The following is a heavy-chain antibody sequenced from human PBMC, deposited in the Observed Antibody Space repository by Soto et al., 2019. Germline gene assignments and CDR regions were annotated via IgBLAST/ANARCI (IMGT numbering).Heavy chain of an antibody. CDR3: AKEKPYHGSGSYRWFDP. J-gene: IGHJ5*02. D-gene: IGHD3-10*01. CDR1: GLTFSSYG. CDR2: ISYAGSTK. Sequence: PGGSLRLSCAASGLTFSSYGMHWVRQAPGKGLEGGAVISYAGSTKYYADSVKGRFTISRDNSKNTLYLQMNSPRAEDTAVYYCAKEKPYHGSGSYRWFDPCGQGTQATVSS. V-gene: IGHV3-30*18.